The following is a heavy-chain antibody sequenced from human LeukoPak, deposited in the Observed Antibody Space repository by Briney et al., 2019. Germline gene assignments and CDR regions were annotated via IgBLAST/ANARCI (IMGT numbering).Heavy chain of an antibody. V-gene: IGHV3-23*01. CDR2: ISGSGGST. J-gene: IGHJ4*02. Sequence: GGSLRLSCAASGFTFSSNAMSWVRQAPGKGLEWVSAISGSGGSTYYADSVKGRFTISRDNSKNTLYLQMNSLRAEDTAVYYCATYIYDFWSGYSVYYFDYWGQGTLVTVSS. CDR1: GFTFSSNA. CDR3: ATYIYDFWSGYSVYYFDY. D-gene: IGHD3-3*01.